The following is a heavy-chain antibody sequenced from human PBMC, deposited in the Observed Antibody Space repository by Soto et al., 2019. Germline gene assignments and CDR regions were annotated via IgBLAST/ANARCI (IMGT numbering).Heavy chain of an antibody. D-gene: IGHD6-13*01. CDR3: ARDPYSSSWIFGYAFDI. V-gene: IGHV1-18*04. J-gene: IGHJ3*02. CDR1: GYTFTSYG. Sequence: QVQLVQSGAEVKKPGASVKVSCKASGYTFTSYGISWLRQAPEQGLEWMGWISAYNGNTNYAQKLQDRVTMTTDTSTSTAYMELRSLRSDDTAVYYCARDPYSSSWIFGYAFDIWGQGTMVTVSS. CDR2: ISAYNGNT.